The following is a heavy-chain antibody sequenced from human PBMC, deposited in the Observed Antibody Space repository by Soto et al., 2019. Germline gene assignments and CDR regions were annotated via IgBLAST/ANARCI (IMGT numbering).Heavy chain of an antibody. CDR1: GGSFSGYY. Sequence: SETLSLTCAVYGGSFSGYYWSWIRQPLGKGLEWIGEINHSGSTNYNPSLKSRVTISVDTSKNQFSLKLSSVTAADTAVYYCARERYYGSGSYSQGFFIDWGQGTLVTVSS. D-gene: IGHD3-10*01. CDR3: ARERYYGSGSYSQGFFID. J-gene: IGHJ4*02. V-gene: IGHV4-34*01. CDR2: INHSGST.